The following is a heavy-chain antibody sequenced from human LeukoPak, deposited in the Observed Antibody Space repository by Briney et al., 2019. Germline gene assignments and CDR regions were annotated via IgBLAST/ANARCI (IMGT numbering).Heavy chain of an antibody. CDR2: IRYDGSNK. J-gene: IGHJ4*02. CDR1: GFTFSSYG. D-gene: IGHD3-22*01. Sequence: PGGSLRLSCAASGFTFSSYGMYWVRQAPGKGLEWVAFIRYDGSNKYYADSVKGRFTVSRDNSKNTLYLQMNSLRTEDTAVYYCAKVRHYYDSSETTLDYWGQGTLVTVSS. V-gene: IGHV3-30*02. CDR3: AKVRHYYDSSETTLDY.